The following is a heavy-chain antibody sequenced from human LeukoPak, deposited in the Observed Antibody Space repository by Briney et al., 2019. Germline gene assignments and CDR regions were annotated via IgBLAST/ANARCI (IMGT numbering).Heavy chain of an antibody. Sequence: PGGSLRLSCAASGFTFSSYSMNWVRQAPGKGLEWVSSISSSSSYIYYADSVKGRFTISRDNAKNSLYLQMNSLRAEDTAVYYRARDLGGYDSSGWYDFYYFDYWGQGTLVTVSS. CDR1: GFTFSSYS. D-gene: IGHD6-19*01. V-gene: IGHV3-21*01. CDR3: ARDLGGYDSSGWYDFYYFDY. CDR2: ISSSSSYI. J-gene: IGHJ4*02.